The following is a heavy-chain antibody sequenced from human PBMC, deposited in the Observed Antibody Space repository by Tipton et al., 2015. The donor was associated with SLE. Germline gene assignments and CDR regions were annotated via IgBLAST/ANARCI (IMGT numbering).Heavy chain of an antibody. J-gene: IGHJ4*02. V-gene: IGHV3-7*01. Sequence: SLRLSCAASGFTFSSYWVNWVRQAPGKGLEWVADIKQDGSEKYYVDSVKGRFTISRDNAKNSLYLQMNNLGAEDTAVYYCARARDDWNYLVDYWGQGTLVTVSS. CDR1: GFTFSSYW. D-gene: IGHD2-21*01. CDR2: IKQDGSEK. CDR3: ARARDDWNYLVDY.